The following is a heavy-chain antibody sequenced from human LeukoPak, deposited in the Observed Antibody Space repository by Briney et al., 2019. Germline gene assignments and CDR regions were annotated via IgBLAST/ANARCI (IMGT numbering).Heavy chain of an antibody. V-gene: IGHV4-34*01. D-gene: IGHD7-27*01. CDR2: INHSGTT. Sequence: SETLSLTCAVYGGSFRTYYWSWIRQPPGKGLEWIGEINHSGTTNITPSLKSRVTISVDTSKNQFSLKLSSVTAADTAVYYCARNWGSYAFDIWGQGTMVTVSS. CDR1: GGSFRTYY. CDR3: ARNWGSYAFDI. J-gene: IGHJ3*02.